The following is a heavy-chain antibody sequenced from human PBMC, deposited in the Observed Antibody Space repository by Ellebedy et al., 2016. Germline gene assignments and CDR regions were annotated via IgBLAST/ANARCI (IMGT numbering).Heavy chain of an antibody. CDR3: AKDRSSRNWFNP. D-gene: IGHD2-2*01. CDR1: GFTFSSHG. Sequence: GGSLRLXXAASGFTFSSHGMHWVRQAPGKGLEWVAVISYDGSNKYYADSVKGRFTISRDNSKNTLYLQMNSLRAEDTAVYYCAKDRSSRNWFNPWGQGTLVTVSS. CDR2: ISYDGSNK. V-gene: IGHV3-30*18. J-gene: IGHJ5*02.